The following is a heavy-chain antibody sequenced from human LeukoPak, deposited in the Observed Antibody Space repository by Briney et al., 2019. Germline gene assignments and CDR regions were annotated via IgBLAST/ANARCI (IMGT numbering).Heavy chain of an antibody. CDR2: TSYDGASK. CDR1: GFSFSNYA. D-gene: IGHD4-17*01. J-gene: IGHJ4*02. V-gene: IGHV3-30*14. CDR3: ARGLTGRYGDYFDY. Sequence: PGRSLRLSCEASGFSFSNYAMHWVRQAPGKGLEWVAVTSYDGASKYYADSVKGRFTISRDNSKNTLYLQMNSLRAEDTAVYYCARGLTGRYGDYFDYWGQGTLVTVSS.